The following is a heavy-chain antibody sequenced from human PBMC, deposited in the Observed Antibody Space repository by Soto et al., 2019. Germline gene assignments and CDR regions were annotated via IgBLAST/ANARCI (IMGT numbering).Heavy chain of an antibody. V-gene: IGHV4-31*03. CDR3: ARSVTP. CDR1: CGSIGSVGCY. CDR2: IYYSGST. D-gene: IGHD3-10*01. Sequence: SQTLCLTCTVVCGSIGSVGCYWSWIRQHPGKGLEWIGYIYYSGSTYYNPSLKSRVTISVDTSKNQFSLKLSSVTAADTAVYYCARSVTPWGQGTLVTVSS. J-gene: IGHJ5*02.